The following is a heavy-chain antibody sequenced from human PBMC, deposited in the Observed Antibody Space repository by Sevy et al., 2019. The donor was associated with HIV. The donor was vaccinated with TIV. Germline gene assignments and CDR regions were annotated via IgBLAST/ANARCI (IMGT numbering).Heavy chain of an antibody. Sequence: GGSLRLSCAASGFTFSSYWMSWVRQAPGKGLEWVANIKQDGSEKYYVDSVKGRFTISRDNAKNSLYLQMNSLRAEDTAVYYCARSRDWYGNVYYFDYWGQGTLVTVSS. CDR2: IKQDGSEK. J-gene: IGHJ4*02. CDR3: ARSRDWYGNVYYFDY. V-gene: IGHV3-7*01. D-gene: IGHD6-19*01. CDR1: GFTFSSYW.